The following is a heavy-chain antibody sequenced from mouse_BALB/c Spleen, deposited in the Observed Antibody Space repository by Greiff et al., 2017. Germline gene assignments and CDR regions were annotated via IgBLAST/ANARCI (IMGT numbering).Heavy chain of an antibody. CDR3: ARGKDEWFAY. CDR2: ISDGGSYT. CDR1: GFTFSDYY. V-gene: IGHV5-4*02. J-gene: IGHJ3*01. Sequence: EVQLVESGGGLVKPGGSLKLSCAASGFTFSDYYMYWVRQTPEKRLEWVATISDGGSYTYYPDSVKGRFTISRDNAKNNLYLQMSSLKSEDTAMYYCARGKDEWFAYWGQGTLVTVSA.